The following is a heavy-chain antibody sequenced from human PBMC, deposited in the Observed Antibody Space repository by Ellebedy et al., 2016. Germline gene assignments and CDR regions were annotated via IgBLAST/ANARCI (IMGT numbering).Heavy chain of an antibody. J-gene: IGHJ4*02. Sequence: GESLKISCAAPGFTFSSYSMNWVRQAPGKGLEWGSYFSSSSSTIYYADSVTGRFTITRDNSKNTLYLQMNSLRADDTAIYYCAKMSWWGGFDCWGQGSLVTVSS. CDR2: FSSSSSTI. D-gene: IGHD2-15*01. CDR1: GFTFSSYS. V-gene: IGHV3-48*01. CDR3: AKMSWWGGFDC.